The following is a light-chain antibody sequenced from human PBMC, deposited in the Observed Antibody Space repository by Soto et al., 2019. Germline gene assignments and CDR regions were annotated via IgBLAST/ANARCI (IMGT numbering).Light chain of an antibody. CDR2: GAS. CDR1: QSVSSN. Sequence: EIVMTRSPATLSVSPGERATLSCRASQSVSSNLAWYQQKPGQAPRLLIYGASTRATGIPARFSGSGSGTEFTLTISSLQSEDFAVYYCQQYNNWPPEITFGPGTKVDIK. V-gene: IGKV3-15*01. CDR3: QQYNNWPPEIT. J-gene: IGKJ3*01.